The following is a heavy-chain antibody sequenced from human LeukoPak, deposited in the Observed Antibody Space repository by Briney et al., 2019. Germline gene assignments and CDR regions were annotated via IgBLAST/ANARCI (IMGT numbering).Heavy chain of an antibody. CDR2: CGTP. CDR1: DDSISTNNYY. CDR3: TRGGDAYKLGNF. Sequence: SETLTLTCTVSDDSISTNNYYWSWVRQPPGKGLEWVGTCGTPYYSPSLNSRVSISVDTSKNQFSLKLKSVTATDTAVYYCTRGGDAYKLGNFWGQGTLVTVSS. D-gene: IGHD5-24*01. J-gene: IGHJ4*02. V-gene: IGHV4-39*01.